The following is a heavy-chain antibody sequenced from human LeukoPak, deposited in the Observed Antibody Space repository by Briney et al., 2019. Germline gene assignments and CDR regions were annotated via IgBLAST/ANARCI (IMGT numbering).Heavy chain of an antibody. Sequence: GGSLRLSCAASGFTFSSYSMNWVRQAPGKGLEWVSSISSSSSYIYYADSVKGRFTISRDNAKNSLYLQMNSLRAEDTAVYYCARDPLYDCGDYGYWGQGTLVTVSS. V-gene: IGHV3-21*01. CDR2: ISSSSSYI. D-gene: IGHD4-17*01. CDR1: GFTFSSYS. CDR3: ARDPLYDCGDYGY. J-gene: IGHJ4*02.